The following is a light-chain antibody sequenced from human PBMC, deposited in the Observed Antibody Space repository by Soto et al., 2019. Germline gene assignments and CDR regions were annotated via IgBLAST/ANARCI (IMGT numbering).Light chain of an antibody. V-gene: IGKV1-33*01. CDR3: QQYDNLRFI. J-gene: IGKJ3*01. CDR2: DAS. CDR1: QDISNY. Sequence: DIQMTQSPSSLSASVGDRVTITCQASQDISNYLNWYQQKPWKAPKLLIYDASNLDKGVPSRFSGSEPGTDFTFTISSRQPEVIATYYCQQYDNLRFIFGPRTKVHIK.